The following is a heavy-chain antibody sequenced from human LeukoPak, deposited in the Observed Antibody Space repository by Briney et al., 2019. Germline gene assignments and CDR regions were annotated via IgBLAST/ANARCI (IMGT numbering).Heavy chain of an antibody. Sequence: GRSLRLSCAASGFTFSSYAMHWVRQAPGKGLEWVAVISYDGSNKYYADSVKGRFTISRDNSKNTLHLQMNSLRAEDTAVYYCARGGYCSGGSCYSRYLFDYWGQGTLVTVS. CDR2: ISYDGSNK. CDR3: ARGGYCSGGSCYSRYLFDY. CDR1: GFTFSSYA. J-gene: IGHJ4*02. V-gene: IGHV3-30-3*01. D-gene: IGHD2-15*01.